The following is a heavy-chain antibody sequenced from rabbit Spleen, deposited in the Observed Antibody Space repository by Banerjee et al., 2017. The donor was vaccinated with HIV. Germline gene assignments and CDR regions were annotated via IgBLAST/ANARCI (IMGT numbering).Heavy chain of an antibody. CDR1: GFDFSSSDY. CDR3: ARDTGSSFSSYGMDL. D-gene: IGHD8-1*01. V-gene: IGHV1S40*01. Sequence: QSLEESGGDLVKPGASLTLTCKASGFDFSSSDYMCWVRQAPGKGLEWISCIVGSSSGFTYSATWAKGRFTCSKTSSTTVTLQMTSLTVADTATYFCARDTGSSFSSYGMDLGGQGTLVTVS. J-gene: IGHJ6*01. CDR2: IVGSSSGFT.